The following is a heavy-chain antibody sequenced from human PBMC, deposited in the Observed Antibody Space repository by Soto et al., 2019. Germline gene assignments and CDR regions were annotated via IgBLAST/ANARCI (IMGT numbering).Heavy chain of an antibody. Sequence: GGSMRLSCVASGFTLSNLWMTWVRQDAGEGLEWVSRMKIKTDGRTAHYAAPVKGRASCSRDDSKNTVYLQKNSLKTEDTAVYYCTTGIYYDILTGYHNVAYWGQGARVTV. CDR3: TTGIYYDILTGYHNVAY. V-gene: IGHV3-15*01. J-gene: IGHJ4*02. CDR2: MKIKTDGRTA. D-gene: IGHD3-9*01. CDR1: GFTLSNLW.